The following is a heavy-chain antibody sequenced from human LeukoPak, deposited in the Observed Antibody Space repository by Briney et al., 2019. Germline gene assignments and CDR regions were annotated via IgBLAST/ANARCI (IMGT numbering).Heavy chain of an antibody. Sequence: SETLSLTCTVSGGSISSYYWSWIRQPAGKGLEWIGRIYTSGSTNYNPSPKSRVTMSVDTSKNQFSLKLSSVTAADTAVYYCARGIAVAGTGYYGMDVWGQGTTVTVSS. D-gene: IGHD6-19*01. CDR1: GGSISSYY. CDR2: IYTSGST. V-gene: IGHV4-4*07. CDR3: ARGIAVAGTGYYGMDV. J-gene: IGHJ6*02.